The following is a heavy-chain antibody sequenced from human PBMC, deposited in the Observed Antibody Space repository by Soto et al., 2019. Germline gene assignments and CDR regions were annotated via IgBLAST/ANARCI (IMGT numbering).Heavy chain of an antibody. V-gene: IGHV4-34*01. Sequence: SETLSLTCAVYGGSFSGYYWSWIRQPPGKGLEWIGEINHSGSTNYNPSLKSRVTISVDTSKNQFSLKLSSVTAADTAVYYCASYYYDGSGPFDYWGQGTLVTVSS. CDR1: GGSFSGYY. J-gene: IGHJ4*02. D-gene: IGHD3-22*01. CDR2: INHSGST. CDR3: ASYYYDGSGPFDY.